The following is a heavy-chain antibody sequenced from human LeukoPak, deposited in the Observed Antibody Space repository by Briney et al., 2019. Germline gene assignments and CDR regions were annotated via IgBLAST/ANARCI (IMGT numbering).Heavy chain of an antibody. CDR2: IKSETDGGTT. V-gene: IGHV3-15*01. CDR3: TTVYDSSGYRFDP. CDR1: GFTFSNAW. J-gene: IGHJ5*02. Sequence: GGSLRLSCAASGFTFSNAWMSWVRQAPGKGLNWVARIKSETDGGTTDYAAPVKGRFTISRDDSKNTLYLQMNSLKTEDTAVYFCTTVYDSSGYRFDPWGQGTPVTVSS. D-gene: IGHD3-22*01.